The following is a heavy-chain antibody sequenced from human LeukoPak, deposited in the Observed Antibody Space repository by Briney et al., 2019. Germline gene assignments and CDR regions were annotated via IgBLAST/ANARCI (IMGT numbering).Heavy chain of an antibody. D-gene: IGHD6-13*01. V-gene: IGHV4-34*01. J-gene: IGHJ4*02. CDR3: ASSIAAAGPPFDY. CDR1: GGSFSGYY. CDR2: INHSGST. Sequence: SETLSLTCAVYGGSFSGYYWSWIRQPPGKGLEWIGEINHSGSTNYNPSHKSRVTISVDTSKNQFSLKLSSVTAADTAVYYCASSIAAAGPPFDYWGQGTLVTVSS.